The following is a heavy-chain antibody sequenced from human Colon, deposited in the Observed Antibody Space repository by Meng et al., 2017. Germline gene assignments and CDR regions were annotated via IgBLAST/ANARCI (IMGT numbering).Heavy chain of an antibody. D-gene: IGHD4-17*01. V-gene: IGHV4-31*03. Sequence: QVHLKESGPGLVKPSQTLSLTCTVSGGSVSSGGYYWSWIRQRPGKGLEYIGYIFYTGSTYYSPSLKSRLTFSLDTSKNQFSLKLDFATAADTAVYYCAGARATVTTLEPFNLWGRGTLVTVSS. J-gene: IGHJ2*01. CDR2: IFYTGST. CDR3: AGARATVTTLEPFNL. CDR1: GGSVSSGGYY.